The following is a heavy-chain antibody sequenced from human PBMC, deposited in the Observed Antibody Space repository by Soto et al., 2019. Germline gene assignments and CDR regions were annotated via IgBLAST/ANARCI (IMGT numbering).Heavy chain of an antibody. CDR3: ARAAAGTNYYFDY. D-gene: IGHD6-13*01. Sequence: SETLSLTCTVSGGSISSYYWSWIRQPPGKGLEWIGYIYYSGSTNYNPSLKSRVTISVDTSKNQFSLKLSSVTAADTAVYYCARAAAGTNYYFDYWGQGTLVTVSS. J-gene: IGHJ4*02. CDR1: GGSISSYY. CDR2: IYYSGST. V-gene: IGHV4-59*01.